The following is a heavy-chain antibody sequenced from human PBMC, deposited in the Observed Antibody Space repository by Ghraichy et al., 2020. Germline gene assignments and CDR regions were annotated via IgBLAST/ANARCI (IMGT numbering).Heavy chain of an antibody. V-gene: IGHV3-7*01. CDR2: IKQDGSEK. Sequence: GGSLRLSCAASGFTFSSYWMSWVRQAPGKGLEWVANIKQDGSEKYYVDSVKGRFTISRDNAKNSLYLQMNSLRAEDTAVYYWARGLRYSSSSTYYYYYGMDVWGQGTTVTVSS. CDR3: ARGLRYSSSSTYYYYYGMDV. D-gene: IGHD6-6*01. J-gene: IGHJ6*02. CDR1: GFTFSSYW.